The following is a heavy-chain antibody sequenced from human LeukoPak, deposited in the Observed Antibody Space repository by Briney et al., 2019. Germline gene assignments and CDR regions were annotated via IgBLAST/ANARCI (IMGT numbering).Heavy chain of an antibody. CDR1: GYTLTHYF. Sequence: ASVKVSCQASGYTLTHYFMHWMRQAPGQGPEWMGMINPRWGSTDYSHKFQARLPMTSGKSTSPVYMGLNSLRSEDTAVYFCARVGVTAATGDYWGQGTLVTVSS. CDR2: INPRWGST. V-gene: IGHV1-46*01. CDR3: ARVGVTAATGDY. D-gene: IGHD1-1*01. J-gene: IGHJ4*02.